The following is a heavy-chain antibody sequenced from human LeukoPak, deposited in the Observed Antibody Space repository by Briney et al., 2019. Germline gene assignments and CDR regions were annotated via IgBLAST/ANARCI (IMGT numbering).Heavy chain of an antibody. Sequence: GGSLRLSCVVSGFTFSSYSMIWVRQAPGRGLQWVATMKKDGSETNYVDSVKGRFTISRDDAKNSLYLQMNSLRAEDTAVYYCGRHRSGSGTYFIDYWGQGTLVSVSS. V-gene: IGHV3-7*01. J-gene: IGHJ4*02. CDR3: GRHRSGSGTYFIDY. CDR2: MKKDGSET. CDR1: GFTFSSYS. D-gene: IGHD3-10*01.